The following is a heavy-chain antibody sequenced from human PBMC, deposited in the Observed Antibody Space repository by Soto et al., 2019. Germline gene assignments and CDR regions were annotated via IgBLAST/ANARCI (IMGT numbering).Heavy chain of an antibody. Sequence: PSETLSLTCTVSGGSISSYYWSWIRQPPGKGLEWIGYIYYSGSTNYNPSLKSRVTISVDTSKNQFSLKLSSVTAADTAVYYCARIDYYGLDYWGQGTLVTVSS. V-gene: IGHV4-59*01. CDR3: ARIDYYGLDY. J-gene: IGHJ4*02. CDR2: IYYSGST. D-gene: IGHD3-10*01. CDR1: GGSISSYY.